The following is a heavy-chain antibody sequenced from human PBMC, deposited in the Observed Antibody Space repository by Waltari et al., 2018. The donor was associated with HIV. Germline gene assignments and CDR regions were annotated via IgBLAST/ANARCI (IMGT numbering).Heavy chain of an antibody. D-gene: IGHD4-17*01. Sequence: QVQLQQWGAGLLKPSETLSLTCAVYGGSFSGYYWTWIRQPPGKGLEWIGEINHSGSTNYNPSLKSRVTISVDTSKNQFSLKLSSVTAADTAVYYCATRENGEYYFDYWGQGTLVTVSS. CDR3: ATRENGEYYFDY. CDR1: GGSFSGYY. CDR2: INHSGST. J-gene: IGHJ4*02. V-gene: IGHV4-34*01.